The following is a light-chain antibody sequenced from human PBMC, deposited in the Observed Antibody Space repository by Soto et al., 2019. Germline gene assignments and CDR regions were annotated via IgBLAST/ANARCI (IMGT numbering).Light chain of an antibody. CDR3: QQYDNSPWT. Sequence: EIVLTQSPGTLSLSPGERATLSCRASQSVSSSYIAWYQQKRGQAPRLLIYGASSRATCIPDRFSGSGSGTDFTLTISSLEPEDFAVYYCQQYDNSPWTFGQGTKVAIK. V-gene: IGKV3-20*01. J-gene: IGKJ1*01. CDR2: GAS. CDR1: QSVSSSY.